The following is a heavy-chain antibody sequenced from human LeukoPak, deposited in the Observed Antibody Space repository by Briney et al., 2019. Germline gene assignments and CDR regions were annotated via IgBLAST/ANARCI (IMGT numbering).Heavy chain of an antibody. V-gene: IGHV4-59*11. CDR2: ISYSGST. Sequence: PSETLSLTCTVSNDSINSHYWNWIRQSPGKGLECSGYISYSGSTNYNTSLRSRVTITLDRSKNRFSLDLTSVTAADTAVYFCARPKFGGPFFASWGQGALVTASS. D-gene: IGHD3-10*01. CDR3: ARPKFGGPFFAS. CDR1: NDSINSHY. J-gene: IGHJ4*02.